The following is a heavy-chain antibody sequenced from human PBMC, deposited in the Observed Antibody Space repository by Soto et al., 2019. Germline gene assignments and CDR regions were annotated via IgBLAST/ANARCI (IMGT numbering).Heavy chain of an antibody. D-gene: IGHD6-13*01. J-gene: IGHJ4*02. CDR1: GFTFSSYA. CDR3: AKTSRAAGLQPFDY. CDR2: ISYDGSNK. Sequence: PGGSLRLSCAASGFTFSSYAMHWVRQAPGKGLEWVAVISYDGSNKYYADSVKGRFTISRDNSKNTLYLQMNSLRAEDTAVYYCAKTSRAAGLQPFDYWGQGTLVTVSS. V-gene: IGHV3-30-3*01.